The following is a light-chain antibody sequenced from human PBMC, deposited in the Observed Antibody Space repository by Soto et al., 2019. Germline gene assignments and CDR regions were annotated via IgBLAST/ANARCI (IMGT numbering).Light chain of an antibody. CDR3: QQYGDSPIT. J-gene: IGKJ5*01. CDR2: GAS. Sequence: EIGLTQSAGTLSLSPGERATLSCRASQTVSSSYLAWYQQKPGQAPRLLIYGASSRATGIPDRFSGSGSGTDFTLTISRLEPEDFAVYDCQQYGDSPITFGQGTRLEIK. CDR1: QTVSSSY. V-gene: IGKV3-20*01.